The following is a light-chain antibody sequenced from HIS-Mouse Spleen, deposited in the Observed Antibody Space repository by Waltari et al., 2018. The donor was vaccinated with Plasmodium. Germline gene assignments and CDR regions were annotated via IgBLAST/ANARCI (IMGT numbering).Light chain of an antibody. CDR2: EGS. CDR1: HSDVGSYNL. Sequence: QSALTPPASVSGSPGQSIPLSCPGTHSDVGSYNLLSWYQQHPGKAPKLMIYEGSKRPSGVSNRFSGSKSGNTASLTISGLQAEDEADYYCCSYAGSSTWVFGGGTKLTVL. V-gene: IGLV2-23*01. CDR3: CSYAGSSTWV. J-gene: IGLJ3*02.